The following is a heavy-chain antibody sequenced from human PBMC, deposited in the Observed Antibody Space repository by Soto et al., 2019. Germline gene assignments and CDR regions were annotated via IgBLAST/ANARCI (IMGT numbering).Heavy chain of an antibody. Sequence: PGGSLRLSCAASGFTFSSYAMSWVRQAPGKGLEWVSGISDSGVSTYYADSVRGRFTISRDNSKNTLYVQMKSLRVEDTAVHYCAKRVYSSGWTGGFEYWGQGTLVTVSS. J-gene: IGHJ4*02. CDR1: GFTFSSYA. CDR3: AKRVYSSGWTGGFEY. V-gene: IGHV3-23*01. D-gene: IGHD6-19*01. CDR2: ISDSGVST.